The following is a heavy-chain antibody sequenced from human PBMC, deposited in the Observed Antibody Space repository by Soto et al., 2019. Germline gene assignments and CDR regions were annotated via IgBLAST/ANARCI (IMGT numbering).Heavy chain of an antibody. V-gene: IGHV4-39*01. J-gene: IGHJ4*02. D-gene: IGHD3-10*01. CDR2: IYYSGST. CDR3: ARLYGSGSYNPLDH. CDR1: AGPLSSSSND. Sequence: SVTLSLPCSVSAGPLSSSSNDRGRIRQPPGKGLEWIGSIYYSGSTSCNPSLKSRVTISVDTSKNQFSLKLSSVTAADTAVYHCARLYGSGSYNPLDHWGQGTLVTVS.